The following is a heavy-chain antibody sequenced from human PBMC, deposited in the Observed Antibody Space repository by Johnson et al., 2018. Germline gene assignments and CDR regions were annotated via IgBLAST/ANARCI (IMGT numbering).Heavy chain of an antibody. D-gene: IGHD2-15*01. J-gene: IGHJ3*02. Sequence: QVQLVQSGGGVVQPGRSLRLSCAASGFTFSSYGMHWVRQAPGKGLEWVAVISYDGSNKYYADSVKGRFNIPRDNSKNTLFLQMDRLQAVDTAVYYGARDFIVVVVASIPYATFDIWGQGTMVTVSS. CDR1: GFTFSSYG. CDR3: ARDFIVVVVASIPYATFDI. V-gene: IGHV3-30*03. CDR2: ISYDGSNK.